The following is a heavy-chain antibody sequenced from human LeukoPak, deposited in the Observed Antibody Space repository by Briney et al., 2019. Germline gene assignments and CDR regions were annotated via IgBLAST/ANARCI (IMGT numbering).Heavy chain of an antibody. CDR3: AKLGIGRGYFDY. CDR2: INHSGST. Sequence: SETLSLTCTVSGGSISSSSYYWSWIRQPPGKGLEWIGEINHSGSTNYNPSLKSRVTISVDTSKNQFSLKLSSVTAADTAVYYCAKLGIGRGYFDYWGQGTLVTVSS. CDR1: GGSISSSSYY. V-gene: IGHV4-39*07. J-gene: IGHJ4*02. D-gene: IGHD1-7*01.